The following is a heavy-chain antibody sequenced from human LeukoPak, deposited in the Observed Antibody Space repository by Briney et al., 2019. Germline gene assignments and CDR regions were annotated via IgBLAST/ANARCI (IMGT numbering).Heavy chain of an antibody. V-gene: IGHV4-34*01. Sequence: KPSETLSLTCAVYGGSFSGYYWSWIRQPPGKGLEWIGEINHSGSTNYNPSLKSRVTISVDTSKNQFSLKLSSVTAADTAVYYCAPRGDYYSDHWGQGTLVTVSS. J-gene: IGHJ4*02. CDR3: APRGDYYSDH. CDR1: GGSFSGYY. CDR2: INHSGST. D-gene: IGHD2-21*02.